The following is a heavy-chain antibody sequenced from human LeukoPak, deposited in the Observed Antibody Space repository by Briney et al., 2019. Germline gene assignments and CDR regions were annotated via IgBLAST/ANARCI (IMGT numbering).Heavy chain of an antibody. CDR3: AREEVRRAVAGYFDN. J-gene: IGHJ4*02. Sequence: ASVKVSCKASGYTFTSYGISWVRQAPGQGLEWMGWISVYNGNTNYAQKLQGRVPLTTDTSTSTVYMELRSLRPDDTAVYYCAREEVRRAVAGYFDNWGQGTLVTVSS. CDR1: GYTFTSYG. V-gene: IGHV1-18*01. CDR2: ISVYNGNT. D-gene: IGHD6-19*01.